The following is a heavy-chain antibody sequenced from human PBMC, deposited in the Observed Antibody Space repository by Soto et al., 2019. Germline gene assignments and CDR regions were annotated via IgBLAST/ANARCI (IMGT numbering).Heavy chain of an antibody. D-gene: IGHD6-19*01. CDR1: GFTFSIYD. CDR3: ARDRGGYSSGWYSPNFDY. J-gene: IGHJ4*02. Sequence: GGSLRLSCAASGFTFSIYDMHWVRQATGKGLEWVSAIGTAGDTYYPGSVKGRFTISRENAKNSLYLQMNSLRAEDTAVYYCARDRGGYSSGWYSPNFDYWGQGTLVTVSS. V-gene: IGHV3-13*01. CDR2: IGTAGDT.